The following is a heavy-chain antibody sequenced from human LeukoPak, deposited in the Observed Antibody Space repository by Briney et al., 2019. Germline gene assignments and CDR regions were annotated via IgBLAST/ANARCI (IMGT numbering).Heavy chain of an antibody. D-gene: IGHD6-13*01. V-gene: IGHV1-69*01. J-gene: IGHJ4*02. CDR1: GGTFSSYA. CDR3: ARLGTDQYSSSWSAIDY. CDR2: IIPIFGTA. Sequence: GASVKVSCKASGGTFSSYAISWVRQAPGQGLEWMGGIIPIFGTANYAQKFQGRVTITADESTSTVYMELSSLRSEDTAVYYCARLGTDQYSSSWSAIDYWGQGTLVTVSS.